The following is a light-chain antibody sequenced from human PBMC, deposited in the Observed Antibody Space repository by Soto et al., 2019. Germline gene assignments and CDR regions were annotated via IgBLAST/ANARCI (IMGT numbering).Light chain of an antibody. CDR2: EVT. J-gene: IGLJ2*01. CDR1: SGDVGTYNR. V-gene: IGLV2-18*02. CDR3: SSYTSSTTGV. Sequence: QSVLTQPPSVSGSPGQSVTISCTGTSGDVGTYNRVSWYQQPPGTAPKLMIYEVTNRPSGVPDRFSGSKSGNTASLTSPVLQAEDEGDYYCSSYTSSTTGVFGGGTKLTVL.